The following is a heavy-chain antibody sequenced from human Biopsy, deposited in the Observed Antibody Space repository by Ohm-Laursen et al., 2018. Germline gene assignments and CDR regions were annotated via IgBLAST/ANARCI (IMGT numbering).Heavy chain of an antibody. D-gene: IGHD1-26*01. V-gene: IGHV4-4*07. Sequence: TLSLTCTVSGDSINNYYWSWIRQPAGKGLEWIGRIYTRGSPNYNLSLESRLTMSVDTSKNQFPLNLRPVTAADTAVYYCARGTGRYYVYGAFDIWGQGTVVTVSS. CDR3: ARGTGRYYVYGAFDI. CDR1: GDSINNYY. CDR2: IYTRGSP. J-gene: IGHJ3*02.